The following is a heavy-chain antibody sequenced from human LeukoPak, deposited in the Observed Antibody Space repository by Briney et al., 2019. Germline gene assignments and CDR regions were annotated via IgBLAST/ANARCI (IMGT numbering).Heavy chain of an antibody. CDR2: INPDTGGT. J-gene: IGHJ4*02. D-gene: IGHD2-15*01. V-gene: IGHV1-2*02. Sequence: ASVTVSCTASGYTFTGYYMHWVRQAHGQGLEWMGWINPDTGGTNYAQKFQGRVTMTRDTSISTAYMELGGLTSDDTAVYYCARPYCSGGSCHDYFDYWGQGTLVTVSS. CDR3: ARPYCSGGSCHDYFDY. CDR1: GYTFTGYY.